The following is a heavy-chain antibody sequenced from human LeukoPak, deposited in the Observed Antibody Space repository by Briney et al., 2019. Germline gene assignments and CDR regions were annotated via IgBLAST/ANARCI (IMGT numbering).Heavy chain of an antibody. V-gene: IGHV4-4*07. CDR2: IYTSGST. CDR3: AREGWEPLRAFDI. CDR1: GGSISSYY. D-gene: IGHD1-26*01. Sequence: SETLSLTCTVSGGSISSYYWSWIRQPAGKGLEWIGRIYTSGSTNYNPPLKSRVTISVDKSKNQFSLKLSSVTAADTAVYYCAREGWEPLRAFDIWGQGTMVTVSS. J-gene: IGHJ3*02.